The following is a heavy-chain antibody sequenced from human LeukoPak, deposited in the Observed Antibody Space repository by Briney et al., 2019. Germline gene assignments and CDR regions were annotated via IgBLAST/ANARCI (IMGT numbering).Heavy chain of an antibody. CDR3: ANDYSKGEWFDP. CDR2: IRYDGSNK. V-gene: IGHV3-30*02. D-gene: IGHD4-11*01. J-gene: IGHJ5*02. Sequence: PGGSLRLSCAASGFTFSSYGMHWVRQAPGKGLEWVAFIRYDGSNKYYADSVKGRFTISRDNSKNTLYLQMNSLRAEDTAVYYCANDYSKGEWFDPWGQGTLVTVSS. CDR1: GFTFSSYG.